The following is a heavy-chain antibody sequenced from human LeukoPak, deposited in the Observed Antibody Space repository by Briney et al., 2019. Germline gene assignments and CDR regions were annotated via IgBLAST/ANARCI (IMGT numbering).Heavy chain of an antibody. V-gene: IGHV4-39*07. J-gene: IGHJ4*02. D-gene: IGHD5-24*01. CDR3: ARFRDGYNYFDY. CDR1: GGSISSSSYY. CDR2: IYYSGST. Sequence: SETLSLTCTVSGGSISSSSYYWGWIRQPPGKGLEWIGSIYYSGSTYYNPSLKSRVTISVDTSKNQFSLKLSSVTAADTAVYYCARFRDGYNYFDYWGQGTLVTVSS.